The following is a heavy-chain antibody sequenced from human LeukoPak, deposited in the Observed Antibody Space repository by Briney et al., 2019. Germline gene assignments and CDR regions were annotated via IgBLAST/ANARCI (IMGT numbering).Heavy chain of an antibody. CDR3: ATGIAVAATELRNY. V-gene: IGHV1-24*01. CDR2: FDPEDGET. Sequence: ASVKVSCKVSGYTLTELSMLWVRQAPGKGLEWMGGFDPEDGETIYAQKFQGRVTMTEDTSTDTAYMELSSLRSEDTAVYYCATGIAVAATELRNYWGQGTLVTVSS. D-gene: IGHD6-19*01. CDR1: GYTLTELS. J-gene: IGHJ4*02.